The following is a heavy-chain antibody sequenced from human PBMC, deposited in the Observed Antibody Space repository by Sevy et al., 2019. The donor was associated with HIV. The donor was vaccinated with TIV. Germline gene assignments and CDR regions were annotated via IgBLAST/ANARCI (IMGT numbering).Heavy chain of an antibody. J-gene: IGHJ4*02. V-gene: IGHV3-7*01. CDR2: IDQDGSQK. CDR1: GFTFTDYF. D-gene: IGHD2-15*01. CDR3: AREWWPGDY. Sequence: GGSLRLSCAASGFTFTDYFIGWVRQAPGKGLEWVANIDQDGSQKNYVDSVKGRFTISRDNANNSVNLQMNRLRVDDTAVYYCAREWWPGDYWGQGTLVTVSS.